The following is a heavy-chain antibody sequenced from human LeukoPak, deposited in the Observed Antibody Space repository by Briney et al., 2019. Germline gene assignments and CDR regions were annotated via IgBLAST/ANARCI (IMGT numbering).Heavy chain of an antibody. Sequence: SETLSLTCTVSGDSISSSSYFWGWIRQPPGKGLEWIARVYYSGNTYYNPSLKSRFTISVDTSKNQFCLRLSSVTAADTAVYYCARVARYGGYTQYFQPWGQGTLVTVSS. CDR1: GDSISSSSYF. V-gene: IGHV4-39*07. J-gene: IGHJ1*01. CDR3: ARVARYGGYTQYFQP. CDR2: VYYSGNT. D-gene: IGHD4-23*01.